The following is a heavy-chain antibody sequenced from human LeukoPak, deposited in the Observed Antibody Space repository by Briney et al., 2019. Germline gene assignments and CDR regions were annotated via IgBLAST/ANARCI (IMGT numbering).Heavy chain of an antibody. CDR2: IRSKSYGSTT. V-gene: IGHV3-49*04. CDR1: GFTFGDYP. D-gene: IGHD2-15*01. Sequence: GGSLRLSCSASGFTFGDYPMSWVRQAPGKGLEWVGFIRSKSYGSTTEHAASVKDRFSISRDDSKSIAYLQMNSLRTEDTAVYFCARCRFCSGGSRPNWLDLWGPGTLVTVSS. J-gene: IGHJ5*02. CDR3: ARCRFCSGGSRPNWLDL.